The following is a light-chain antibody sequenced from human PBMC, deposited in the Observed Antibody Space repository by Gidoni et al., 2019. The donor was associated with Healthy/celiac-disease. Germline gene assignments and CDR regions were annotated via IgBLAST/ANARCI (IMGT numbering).Light chain of an antibody. CDR1: NIGSQS. J-gene: IGLJ2*01. Sequence: YGLTQPPSGSGAPGQTARITFGGNNIGSQSVPWYQQNPGQAPVLVVYDDSDRPSGIPERFSGSNSGNTATLTISRVEAGDEADYYCQVWDSSSDHPVFGGGTKLTVL. CDR3: QVWDSSSDHPV. CDR2: DDS. V-gene: IGLV3-21*02.